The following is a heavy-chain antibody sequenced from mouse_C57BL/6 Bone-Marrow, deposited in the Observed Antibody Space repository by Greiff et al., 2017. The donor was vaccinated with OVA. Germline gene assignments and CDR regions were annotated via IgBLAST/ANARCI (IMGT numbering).Heavy chain of an antibody. J-gene: IGHJ1*03. D-gene: IGHD1-1*01. V-gene: IGHV1-64*01. CDR2: IHPNSGST. CDR3: ARSGRSRYWYFDV. Sequence: QVQLQQPGAELVKPGASVKLSCKASGYTFTSYWMHWVKQRPGQGLEWIGMIHPNSGSTNYNEKFKSKATLTVDKSSSTAYMQLSSLTSEDSAVYYCARSGRSRYWYFDVWGTGTTVTVSS. CDR1: GYTFTSYW.